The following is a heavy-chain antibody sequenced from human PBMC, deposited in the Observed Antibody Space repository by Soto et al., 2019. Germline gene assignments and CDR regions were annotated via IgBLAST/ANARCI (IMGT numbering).Heavy chain of an antibody. V-gene: IGHV1-2*02. CDR2: INPNSGGT. CDR1: GYTFTGYY. D-gene: IGHD5-18*01. Sequence: VASVKVSCKASGYTFTGYYMHWVRQAPGQGLEWMGWINPNSGGTNYAQKFQGRVTMTRDTSISTAYMELSRLRSDDTAVYYCASPSSGYSYPYYYYGMDVWGQGTTVTVSS. CDR3: ASPSSGYSYPYYYYGMDV. J-gene: IGHJ6*02.